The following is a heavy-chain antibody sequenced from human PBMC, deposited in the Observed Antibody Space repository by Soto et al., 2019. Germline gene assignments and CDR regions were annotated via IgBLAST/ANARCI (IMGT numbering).Heavy chain of an antibody. Sequence: SETLSLTCTVSGGSISSSSYYWGWIRQPPGKGLEWVGSIYYSGSTYYNPSLKSRVTISVDTSKNQFSLKLSSVTAADTAVYYCARQTDGWVDTITWVFGPWGQGTLVTVSS. D-gene: IGHD5-12*01. CDR2: IYYSGST. CDR1: GGSISSSSYY. J-gene: IGHJ5*02. V-gene: IGHV4-39*01. CDR3: ARQTDGWVDTITWVFGP.